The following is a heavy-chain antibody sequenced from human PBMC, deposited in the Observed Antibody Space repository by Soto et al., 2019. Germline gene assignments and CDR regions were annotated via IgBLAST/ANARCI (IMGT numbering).Heavy chain of an antibody. CDR2: IIPIFGTP. V-gene: IGHV1-69*13. CDR1: GGTFTNYA. D-gene: IGHD2-2*01. Sequence: SVKVSCKPSGGTFTNYAFSWVRQAPGQGLEWMGGIIPIFGTPDYAQNFQGRVTITADESTRTASMELSSLRSDDTAVYYCARERSVGYCITTTCPKPFYYYAMDFWGQGTTVTVCS. J-gene: IGHJ6*02. CDR3: ARERSVGYCITTTCPKPFYYYAMDF.